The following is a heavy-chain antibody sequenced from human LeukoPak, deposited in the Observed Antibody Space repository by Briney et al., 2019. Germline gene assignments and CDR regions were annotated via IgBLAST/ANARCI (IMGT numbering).Heavy chain of an antibody. Sequence: SETLSLTCTVSGGSISSHYWSWIRQPPGKGLEWIGYISYSGSTNYNPSLKSRATISVGTSKNQFPLKLSSVTAADTAVYYCAREPGYGDLYFDSWGQGTLVTVAS. CDR3: AREPGYGDLYFDS. CDR2: ISYSGST. J-gene: IGHJ4*02. D-gene: IGHD4-17*01. CDR1: GGSISSHY. V-gene: IGHV4-59*11.